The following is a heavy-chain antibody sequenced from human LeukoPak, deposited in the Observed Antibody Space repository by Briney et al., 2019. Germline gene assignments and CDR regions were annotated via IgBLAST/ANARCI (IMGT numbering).Heavy chain of an antibody. Sequence: PGGSLRLSCAASGFTFSDHYMSWIRQAPGKGLEWVSYISSSGSTIYYADSVKGRFTISRDNAKNSLYLQMNSLRAEDTAVYYCARVRQNYYDSSGYYFYYYYYYMDVWGKGTTVTVSS. CDR1: GFTFSDHY. V-gene: IGHV3-11*01. CDR3: ARVRQNYYDSSGYYFYYYYYYMDV. CDR2: ISSSGSTI. J-gene: IGHJ6*03. D-gene: IGHD3-22*01.